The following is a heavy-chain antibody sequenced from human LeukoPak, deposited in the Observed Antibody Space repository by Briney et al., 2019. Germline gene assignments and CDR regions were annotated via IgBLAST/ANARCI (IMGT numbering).Heavy chain of an antibody. CDR1: GYTFTGYY. CDR3: ARDFSTMVRGVIIRADYFDY. D-gene: IGHD3-10*01. V-gene: IGHV1-46*01. J-gene: IGHJ4*02. CDR2: INPSGGST. Sequence: GASVKVFCKASGYTFTGYYMHWVRQAPGQGLEWMGIINPSGGSTSYAQKFQGRVTMTRDTSTSTVYMELSSLRSEDTAVYYCARDFSTMVRGVIIRADYFDYWGQGTLVTVSS.